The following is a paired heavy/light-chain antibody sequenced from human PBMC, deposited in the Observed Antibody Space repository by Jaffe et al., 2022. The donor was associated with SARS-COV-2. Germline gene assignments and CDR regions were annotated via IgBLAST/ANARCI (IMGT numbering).Heavy chain of an antibody. V-gene: IGHV4-61*02. CDR2: IYTSGST. J-gene: IGHJ4*02. D-gene: IGHD5-18*01. Sequence: QVQLQESGPGLVKPSQTLSLTCTVSGGSISSAYYYWSWIRQPAGKGLEWIGRIYTSGSTNYNPSLKSRVSISIDTSRSQLSLTLRSVTAADTAVYYCARDSSYSSYNCFDYWGQGTLVTVSS. CDR1: GGSISSAYYY. CDR3: ARDSSYSSYNCFDY.
Light chain of an antibody. Sequence: QSALTQPASVSGSPGQSITISCTGSSTDVGGYNYVSWYQQHPGKAPKLMIYDVTNRPSGVSYRFSGSKSGDTASLTISGLQAEDEADFYCSSYTSTATYVFGTGTRVTVL. V-gene: IGLV2-14*01. CDR3: SSYTSTATYV. J-gene: IGLJ1*01. CDR2: DVT. CDR1: STDVGGYNY.